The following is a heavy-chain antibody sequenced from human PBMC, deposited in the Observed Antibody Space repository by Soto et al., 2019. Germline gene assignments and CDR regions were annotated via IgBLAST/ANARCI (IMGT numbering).Heavy chain of an antibody. CDR3: ARDVRVSSRRLQRLPGGMDV. J-gene: IGHJ6*02. CDR1: GGTFSSYA. CDR2: IIPIFGTA. V-gene: IGHV1-69*06. D-gene: IGHD4-17*01. Sequence: SVTVSCKASGGTFSSYAISWVRQAPGQGLEWMGGIIPIFGTANYAQKFQGRVTITADKSTSTAYMELSSLRSEDTAVYYCARDVRVSSRRLQRLPGGMDVWGQGTTVTVSS.